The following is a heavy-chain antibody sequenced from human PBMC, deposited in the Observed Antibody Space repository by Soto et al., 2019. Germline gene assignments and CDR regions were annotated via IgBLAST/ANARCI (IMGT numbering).Heavy chain of an antibody. J-gene: IGHJ2*01. V-gene: IGHV3-74*01. CDR2: INPDGRGT. CDR3: ARVGQGAWYFDL. D-gene: IGHD1-26*01. CDR1: GFTFSSYL. Sequence: EVQLVESGGGLVQPGGSLTRSCAASGFTFSSYLRHWVRQAPGTGVVWFSRINPDGRGTNYADSEKGRFTTSRDNAKNTLYLQMNSLRPEDTAVYYCARVGQGAWYFDLWGRCTLVTVSS.